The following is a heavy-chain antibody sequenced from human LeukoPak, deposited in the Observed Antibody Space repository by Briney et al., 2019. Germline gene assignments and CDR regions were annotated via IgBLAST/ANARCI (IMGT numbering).Heavy chain of an antibody. D-gene: IGHD4-17*01. J-gene: IGHJ4*02. CDR1: GGSISSYY. V-gene: IGHV4-59*12. CDR2: IYYSGST. Sequence: SETLSLTCTVSGGSISSYYWSWIRQPPGKGLEWIGYIYYSGSTNYNPSLKSRVTISVDTSKNQFSLKLSSVTAADTAVYYCARDPPTTVTFQASDYWGQGTLVTVSS. CDR3: ARDPPTTVTFQASDY.